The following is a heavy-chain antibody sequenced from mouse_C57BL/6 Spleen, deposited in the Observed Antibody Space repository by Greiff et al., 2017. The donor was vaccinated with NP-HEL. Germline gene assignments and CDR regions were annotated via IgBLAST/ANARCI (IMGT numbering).Heavy chain of an antibody. V-gene: IGHV1-53*01. J-gene: IGHJ4*01. CDR3: ARWGLLRDCYAMDY. CDR1: GYTFTSYW. D-gene: IGHD1-1*01. Sequence: QVQLQQPGTELVKPGASVKLSCKASGYTFTSYWMHWVKQRPGQGLEWIGNINPSNGGTNYNEKFKSKATLTVDISYSTAYMQLSSLTSEDSAVYYFARWGLLRDCYAMDYGGQGTSVTVSS. CDR2: INPSNGGT.